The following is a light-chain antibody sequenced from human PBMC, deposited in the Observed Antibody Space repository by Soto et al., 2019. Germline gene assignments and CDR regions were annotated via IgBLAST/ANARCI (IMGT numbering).Light chain of an antibody. J-gene: IGLJ1*01. CDR2: EVN. CDR1: SSDVGGYQY. CDR3: SSYAGINNLGV. V-gene: IGLV2-8*01. Sequence: QSALTQPPSASGSPGQSVTISCTGTSSDVGGYQYVSWYQQHPGKAPKLLIFEVNKRPSGVPDRFSGSKSGNTASLTVSGLQADDEADYYCSSYAGINNLGVFGTGTKLTVL.